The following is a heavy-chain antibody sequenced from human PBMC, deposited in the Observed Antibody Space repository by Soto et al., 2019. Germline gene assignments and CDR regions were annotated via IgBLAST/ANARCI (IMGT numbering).Heavy chain of an antibody. V-gene: IGHV4-39*01. CDR3: AGHGLDWGSLES. J-gene: IGHJ5*01. CDR2: IYHSGST. CDR1: GGSIISSSYY. D-gene: IGHD3-9*01. Sequence: SETLSLTCTVSGGSIISSSYYWGWIRQAPGKGLEWIGYIYHSGSTYYNPSLKSRVTISVDRSKNQFSLKLNSVTAADTAVYSCAGHGLDWGSLESWAQGTRDTVSS.